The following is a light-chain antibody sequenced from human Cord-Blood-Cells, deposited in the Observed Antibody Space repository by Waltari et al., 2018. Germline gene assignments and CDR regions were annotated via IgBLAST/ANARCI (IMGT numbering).Light chain of an antibody. CDR1: SSDVGGYNY. Sequence: QSALTQPRSVSGSPGQPVTIPCTGTSSDVGGYNYVSWSQQHPGKAPKLMIYDVSKRPAGVPDRFAGSKSGTAAFLTISGLQAEDEADYYCCSYAGSNWVFGGGTKLTVL. J-gene: IGLJ3*02. CDR3: CSYAGSNWV. CDR2: DVS. V-gene: IGLV2-11*01.